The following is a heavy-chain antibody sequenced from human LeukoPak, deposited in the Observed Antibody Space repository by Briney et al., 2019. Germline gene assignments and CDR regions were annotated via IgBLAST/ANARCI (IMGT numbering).Heavy chain of an antibody. D-gene: IGHD3-16*01. CDR3: ARWGPIVGATTVDY. Sequence: SETLSLTCTVSGGSISTSSYYWGWIRQPPGKGLEWIGSIHYSGSTYYNPSLKSRATISVDTSKNQFSLKLSSVTAADTAVYYCARWGPIVGATTVDYWGQGTLVTVSS. J-gene: IGHJ4*02. CDR1: GGSISTSSYY. V-gene: IGHV4-39*01. CDR2: IHYSGST.